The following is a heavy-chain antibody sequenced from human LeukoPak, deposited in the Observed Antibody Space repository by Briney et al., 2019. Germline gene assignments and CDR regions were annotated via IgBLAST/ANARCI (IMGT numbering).Heavy chain of an antibody. CDR3: AKGGRTSPYGMDV. Sequence: GGSLRLSCAASGFTFDDYAMHWVRQAPGKGLEWVSGISWNSGSIGYADSVKGRFTISRDNAKNSLYLQMNSLRAEDTALYYCAKGGRTSPYGMDVWGQGTTVTVSS. J-gene: IGHJ6*02. CDR1: GFTFDDYA. D-gene: IGHD2-2*01. V-gene: IGHV3-9*01. CDR2: ISWNSGSI.